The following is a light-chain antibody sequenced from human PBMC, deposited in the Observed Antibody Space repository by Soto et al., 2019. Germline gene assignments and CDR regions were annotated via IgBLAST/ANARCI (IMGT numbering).Light chain of an antibody. CDR2: DAS. CDR3: QQYNPYTWT. CDR1: QSVSTR. V-gene: IGKV1-5*02. J-gene: IGKJ1*01. Sequence: DIQMTQSPSSLSASVGDRVTIICRASQSVSTRLAWYQQKPGKAPRLLIYDASSLESGVPSRFSGSGSGTEFTLTISSLQPDDFATYYCQQYNPYTWTFGHGTKVDIK.